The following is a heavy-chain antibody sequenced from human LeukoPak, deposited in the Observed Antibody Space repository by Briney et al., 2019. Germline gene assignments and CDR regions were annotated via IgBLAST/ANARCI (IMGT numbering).Heavy chain of an antibody. CDR1: GFTFSTYS. Sequence: GGSLRLSCAASGFTFSTYSMNWVRQAPGKGLEWVSSISSSSAYIYYAASVKGRITISRDNAKNSLYLQMNSLRAEDTALYYCAKAPWDSGYDSEPLDYWGQGTLVTVSS. D-gene: IGHD5-12*01. V-gene: IGHV3-21*04. CDR3: AKAPWDSGYDSEPLDY. CDR2: ISSSSAYI. J-gene: IGHJ4*02.